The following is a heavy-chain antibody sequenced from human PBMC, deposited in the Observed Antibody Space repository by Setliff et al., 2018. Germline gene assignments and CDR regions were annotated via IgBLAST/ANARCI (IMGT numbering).Heavy chain of an antibody. CDR2: INPNSGGT. J-gene: IGHJ5*02. D-gene: IGHD5-18*01. V-gene: IGHV1-2*02. Sequence: ASVKVSCKASGYTFTGYFIHWVRQAPGQGLEWMGWINPNSGGTSYAQKFQGRVTMTRDTSISTAYMELSRLRSDDTAVYYCARSKVEAAMVKHNWFDPWGQGTLVTVSS. CDR1: GYTFTGYF. CDR3: ARSKVEAAMVKHNWFDP.